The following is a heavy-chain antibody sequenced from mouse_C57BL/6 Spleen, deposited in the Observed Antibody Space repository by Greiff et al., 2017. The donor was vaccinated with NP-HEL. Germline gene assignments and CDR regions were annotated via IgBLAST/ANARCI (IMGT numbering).Heavy chain of an antibody. D-gene: IGHD2-4*01. CDR2: INPSNGGT. V-gene: IGHV1-53*01. CDR1: GYTFTSYW. CDR3: ARWRSDYDAYYYAMDD. Sequence: QVQLKQPGTELVKPGASVKLSCKASGYTFTSYWMHWVKQRPGQGLEWIGNINPSNGGTNYNEKFKSKATLTVDKSSSTAYMQLSSLTSEDSAVYYCARWRSDYDAYYYAMDDWGQGTSVTVSS. J-gene: IGHJ4*01.